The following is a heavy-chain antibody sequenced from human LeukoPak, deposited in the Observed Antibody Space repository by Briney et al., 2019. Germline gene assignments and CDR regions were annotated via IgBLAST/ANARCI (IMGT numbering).Heavy chain of an antibody. V-gene: IGHV1-2*02. D-gene: IGHD2-15*01. CDR1: GYTFTGYY. CDR3: ARSIVVVVAATGWFDP. J-gene: IGHJ5*02. CDR2: INPNSGGT. Sequence: ASVKVSCKASGYTFTGYYMHWVRQAPGQGLEWMEWINPNSGGTNYAQKFQGRVTMTRDTSISTAYMELSRLRSDDTAVYYCARSIVVVVAATGWFDPWGQGTLVTVSS.